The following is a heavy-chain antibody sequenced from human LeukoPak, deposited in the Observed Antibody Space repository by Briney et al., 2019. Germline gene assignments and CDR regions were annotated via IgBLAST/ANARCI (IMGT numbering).Heavy chain of an antibody. CDR3: ARVAPRYSSSWYPATFDY. CDR2: IYYSGST. D-gene: IGHD6-13*01. V-gene: IGHV4-59*01. J-gene: IGHJ4*02. Sequence: PSETLSLTCIVSGGSISRYYWSWIRQPPGKGLEWIGYIYYSGSTNYNPSLKSRVTISVDTSKNQFSLKLSSVTAADTAVYYCARVAPRYSSSWYPATFDYWGQGTLVTVSS. CDR1: GGSISRYY.